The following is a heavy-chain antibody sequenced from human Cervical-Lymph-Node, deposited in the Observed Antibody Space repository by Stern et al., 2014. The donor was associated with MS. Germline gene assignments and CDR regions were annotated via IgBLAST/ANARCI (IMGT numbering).Heavy chain of an antibody. CDR1: GFSLNTPGVG. D-gene: IGHD2-2*01. CDR3: AHMIDSSTYYDAFDI. V-gene: IGHV2-5*02. CDR2: INWDDDK. Sequence: QVTLKESGPTLVKPTQTLTLTCTFSGFSLNTPGVGVAWLRQRQGKAREWLVLINWDDDKRHSPSLKSRLTITEDTSKNQVVLTMTNMDPVDTATYYCAHMIDSSTYYDAFDIWGQGTMVTVSS. J-gene: IGHJ3*02.